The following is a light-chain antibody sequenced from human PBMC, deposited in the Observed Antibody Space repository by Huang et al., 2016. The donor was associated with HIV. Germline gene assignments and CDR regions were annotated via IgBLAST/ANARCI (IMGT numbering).Light chain of an antibody. Sequence: DVRLTQSPSSLSASVGDRVTITCRASQDIANSLSWYQQKPGRAPKLLIYAASTLQIAVPSRLSGSGCGTDFALTITNLQPEDFATYYCHQYYTSPRVTFGPGTKVAI. V-gene: IGKV1-39*01. CDR2: AAS. CDR3: HQYYTSPRVT. J-gene: IGKJ3*01. CDR1: QDIANS.